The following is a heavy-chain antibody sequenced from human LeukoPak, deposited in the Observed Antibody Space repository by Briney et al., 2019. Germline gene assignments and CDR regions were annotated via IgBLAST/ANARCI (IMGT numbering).Heavy chain of an antibody. V-gene: IGHV1-3*01. CDR1: GYTFTSYA. CDR3: ARGNSGSYLIDY. J-gene: IGHJ4*02. CDR2: INAGNGNT. D-gene: IGHD1-26*01. Sequence: ASVKVSYKASGYTFTSYAMHWVRQAPGQRLEWMGWINAGNGNTKYSQKFQGRVTITRDTSASTAYMELSSLRSEDTAVYYCARGNSGSYLIDYWGQGTLVTVSS.